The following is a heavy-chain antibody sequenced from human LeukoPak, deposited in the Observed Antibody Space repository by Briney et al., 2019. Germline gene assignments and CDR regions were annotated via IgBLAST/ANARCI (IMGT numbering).Heavy chain of an antibody. CDR3: ARHYYDNLYSISWFGP. J-gene: IGHJ5*02. D-gene: IGHD3-22*01. V-gene: IGHV4-39*01. Sequence: SETLSLTCTVSGGSISSSSYYWGWIRQPPGKGLEWIGSICYSGSTYYNPSLKSRVTISVDTSKNQFSLKLSSVTAADTAVYYCARHYYDNLYSISWFGPWGQGTLVTVSS. CDR1: GGSISSSSYY. CDR2: ICYSGST.